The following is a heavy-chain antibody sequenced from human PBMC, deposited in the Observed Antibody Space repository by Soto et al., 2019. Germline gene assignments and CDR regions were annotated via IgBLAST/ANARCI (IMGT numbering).Heavy chain of an antibody. CDR3: ARDRSNSPDRFDY. CDR1: GGSISSDEYY. J-gene: IGHJ4*02. CDR2: IYYSGRT. D-gene: IGHD6-6*01. Sequence: SETLSLTCSVSGGSISSDEYYWSWIRQPPGKGLEWVGYIYYSGRTNYNPSLNSRLTISLDTSNNQFSLKLTSVSAADTAVYYCARDRSNSPDRFDYWGQGILVTVSS. V-gene: IGHV4-30-4*01.